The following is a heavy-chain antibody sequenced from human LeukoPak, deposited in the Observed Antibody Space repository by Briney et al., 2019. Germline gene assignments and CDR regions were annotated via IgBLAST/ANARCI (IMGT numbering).Heavy chain of an antibody. CDR3: ARSSRDHYYNYGMDV. D-gene: IGHD5-24*01. CDR2: IDWDDDR. Sequence: SGPALVKPTQTLTLTCTFSGFSLSTSGMCVSWIRQPPGKALEWLSRIDWDDDRYYNTSLKTRLTISKDTSKNQVVLTMTNMDPVDTATYYCARSSRDHYYNYGMDVWGQGTTVTGSS. J-gene: IGHJ6*02. CDR1: GFSLSTSGMC. V-gene: IGHV2-70*11.